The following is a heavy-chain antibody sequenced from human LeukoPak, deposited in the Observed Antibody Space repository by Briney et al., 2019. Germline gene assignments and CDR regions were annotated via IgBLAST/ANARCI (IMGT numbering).Heavy chain of an antibody. D-gene: IGHD6-13*01. CDR2: IRPDGSES. Sequence: PGGSLRLSCAASGFTFSNSWMNWVRQAPGKGLEWVAKIRPDGSESYYVDSMKGRFTISRDNAKNSLYLQMNSLRAEDTAVYYCARVVRQQLVAYYYYYMDVWGRGTTVTISS. V-gene: IGHV3-7*01. J-gene: IGHJ6*03. CDR3: ARVVRQQLVAYYYYYMDV. CDR1: GFTFSNSW.